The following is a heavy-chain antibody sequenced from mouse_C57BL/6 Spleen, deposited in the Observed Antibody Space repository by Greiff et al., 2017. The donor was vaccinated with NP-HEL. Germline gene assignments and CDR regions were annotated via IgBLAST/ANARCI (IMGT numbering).Heavy chain of an antibody. V-gene: IGHV3-6*01. CDR3: AKKEAYYGSSSAMDY. CDR1: GYSITSGYY. CDR2: ISYDGSN. J-gene: IGHJ4*01. D-gene: IGHD1-1*01. Sequence: VQLQQSGPGLVKPSQSLSLTCSVTGYSITSGYYWNWIRQFPGNKLEWMGYISYDGSNNYNPSLKNRISITRDTSKNQFFLKLNSVTTEDTATYYCAKKEAYYGSSSAMDYWGQGTSVTVSS.